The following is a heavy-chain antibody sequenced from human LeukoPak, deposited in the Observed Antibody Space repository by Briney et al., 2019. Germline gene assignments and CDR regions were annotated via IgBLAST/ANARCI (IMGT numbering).Heavy chain of an antibody. D-gene: IGHD5-18*01. Sequence: GGSLRLSCAVSGFPFSSYWMHWVRQAPGKGLVWVSRMNSDGNSTTYADSVKGRFTISRDNAKNTLYLQMNSLRAEDTAVYYCAREANNSGFRHFDYWGHGTMVTVSS. V-gene: IGHV3-74*01. CDR3: AREANNSGFRHFDY. J-gene: IGHJ4*03. CDR2: MNSDGNST. CDR1: GFPFSSYW.